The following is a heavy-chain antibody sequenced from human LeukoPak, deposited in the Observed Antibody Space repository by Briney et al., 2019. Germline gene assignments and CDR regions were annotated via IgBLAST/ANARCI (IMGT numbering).Heavy chain of an antibody. D-gene: IGHD3-22*01. J-gene: IGHJ5*02. CDR2: INQDGSEK. CDR1: GFTFRDYY. V-gene: IGHV3-7*04. CDR3: ARGGFRFFAH. Sequence: GGSLRLSCAASGFTFRDYYMNWVRQAPGEGLEWVANINQDGSEKYCVDSVKGRFTISRDNAKNSLYLQMNSLRAEDTAVYYCARGGFRFFAHWGQGTLVTVSS.